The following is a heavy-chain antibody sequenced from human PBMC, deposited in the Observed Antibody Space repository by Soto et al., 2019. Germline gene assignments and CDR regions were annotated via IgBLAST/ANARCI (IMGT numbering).Heavy chain of an antibody. CDR1: GYTFTSYA. V-gene: IGHV1-3*01. D-gene: IGHD3-3*01. CDR2: INAGNGNT. J-gene: IGHJ3*02. CDR3: ARRVSSYYDFWSGYPDAFDI. Sequence: ASVKVSCKASGYTFTSYAMHWVRQAPGQRLEWMGWINAGNGNTKYSQKFQGRVTITRDTSASTAYMELSSLRSEDTAVYYCARRVSSYYDFWSGYPDAFDIWGQGTMVTVSS.